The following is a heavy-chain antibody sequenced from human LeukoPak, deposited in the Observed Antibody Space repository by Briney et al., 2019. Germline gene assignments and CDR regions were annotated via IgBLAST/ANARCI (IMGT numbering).Heavy chain of an antibody. J-gene: IGHJ4*02. CDR2: ISAYNGNT. V-gene: IGHV1-18*01. D-gene: IGHD3-3*01. CDR1: GYTFTSYG. Sequence: ASVKVSCKASGYTFTSYGISWVRQAPGQGLEWMGWISAYNGNTNYAQKLQGRVTMTTDTSTSTAYIELRSLRSDDTAVYYCAREYYDFWSGINYWGQGTLVTVSS. CDR3: AREYYDFWSGINY.